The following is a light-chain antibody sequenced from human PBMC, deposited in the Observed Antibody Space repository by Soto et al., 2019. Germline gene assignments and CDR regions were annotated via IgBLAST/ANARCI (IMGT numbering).Light chain of an antibody. CDR1: SGSVSTSYY. V-gene: IGLV8-61*01. CDR2: STN. CDR3: VLYMGSGIPNWV. Sequence: QTVVTQEPSFSVSPGGTVTLTCGLSSGSVSTSYYPSWYQQTPGQAPRTLIYSTNTRSSGVPDRFSGSILGNKAALTITGAQADDESDYYCVLYMGSGIPNWVFGGWTKLTVL. J-gene: IGLJ3*02.